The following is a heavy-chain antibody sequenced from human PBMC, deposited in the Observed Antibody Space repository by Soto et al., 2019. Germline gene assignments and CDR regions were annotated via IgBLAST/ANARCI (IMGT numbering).Heavy chain of an antibody. J-gene: IGHJ6*02. CDR2: INPHSGDT. CDR3: ARGRTVNFYGMDV. CDR1: GYTFTDHY. D-gene: IGHD4-17*01. Sequence: QVQLVHSGAEVKKPGASVKVSYVASGYTFTDHYIHWVRQAPGQGLEWMGWINPHSGDTIYAQKFQGRVALTRDTSISTAYMELSRLRSDATAVYSCARGRTVNFYGMDVWGQGTTVTVSS. V-gene: IGHV1-2*02.